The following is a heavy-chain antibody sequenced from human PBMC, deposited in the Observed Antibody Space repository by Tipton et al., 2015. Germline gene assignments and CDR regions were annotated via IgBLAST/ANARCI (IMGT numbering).Heavy chain of an antibody. CDR1: GGSISSTNW. CDR3: ARDRTHYYYGMDV. Sequence: GLVKPSGTLSLNCAVSGGSISSTNWWSWVRQPPGMGLEWIGEIYHSGTTNYNPSLTSRVTISVDKSKNQFSLKLSSVTAADTAVYYCARDRTHYYYGMDVWGQGTTVTVSS. J-gene: IGHJ6*02. D-gene: IGHD3/OR15-3a*01. V-gene: IGHV4-4*02. CDR2: IYHSGTT.